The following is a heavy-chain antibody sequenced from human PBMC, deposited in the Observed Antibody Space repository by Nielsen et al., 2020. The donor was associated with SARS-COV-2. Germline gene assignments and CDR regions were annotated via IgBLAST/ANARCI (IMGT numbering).Heavy chain of an antibody. D-gene: IGHD3-10*01. CDR3: ANLQAELWFGEFLDY. CDR1: GFTFSSYG. V-gene: IGHV3-30*18. Sequence: GESLKISCAASGFTFSSYGMHWVRQAPGKGLEWVAVISYDGSNKYYADSVKGRFTISRDNSKNTLYLQMNSLRAEDTAVYYCANLQAELWFGEFLDYWGQGTLVTVSS. CDR2: ISYDGSNK. J-gene: IGHJ4*02.